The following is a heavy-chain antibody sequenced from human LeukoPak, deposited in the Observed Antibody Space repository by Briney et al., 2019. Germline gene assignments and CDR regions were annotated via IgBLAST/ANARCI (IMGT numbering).Heavy chain of an antibody. J-gene: IGHJ4*02. D-gene: IGHD4-11*01. CDR3: ARVGNYNGIQTLDY. CDR2: IIPIFGTT. Sequence: SVKVSCKASGGTFNNYAINWVRQAPGQGLEWMGGIIPIFGTTSYAQKFQGRVLITADESTSTAYMELSSLRSDDTAVYYCARVGNYNGIQTLDYWGQGTLVTVSS. V-gene: IGHV1-69*01. CDR1: GGTFNNYA.